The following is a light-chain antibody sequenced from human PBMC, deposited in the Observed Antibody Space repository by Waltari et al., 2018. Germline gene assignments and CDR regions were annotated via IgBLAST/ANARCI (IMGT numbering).Light chain of an antibody. CDR1: QSIGRS. V-gene: IGKV3-20*01. Sequence: EIMLTQSPGTLSLSPGEIATLSCRTSQSIGRSLAWYQPKPGQAPRLLIYGASSRATDTPERFSGSGSGTDFSLTLNRLEPEDSALYYCQHYVRLPVTFGQGTKVEIK. CDR2: GAS. J-gene: IGKJ1*01. CDR3: QHYVRLPVT.